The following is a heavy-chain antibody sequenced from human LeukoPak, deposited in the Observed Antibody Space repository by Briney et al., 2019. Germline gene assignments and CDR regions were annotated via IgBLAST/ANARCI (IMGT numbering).Heavy chain of an antibody. D-gene: IGHD1-26*01. V-gene: IGHV3-23*01. J-gene: IGHJ6*03. CDR2: ISGSGGST. CDR1: GFTFNNYA. Sequence: GGSLRLSCAASGFTFNNYAISWVRQAPGKGLEWVSAISGSGGSTYYADSVKGRFTISRDNSWNTLYLQMNSLRAEDTAVYYCAKAPGNYYYYMDVWGKGTTVTVSS. CDR3: AKAPGNYYYYMDV.